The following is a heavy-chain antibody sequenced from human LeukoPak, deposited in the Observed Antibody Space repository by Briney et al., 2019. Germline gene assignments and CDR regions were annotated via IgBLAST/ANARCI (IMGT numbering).Heavy chain of an antibody. V-gene: IGHV3-23*01. CDR3: AKLVSRGWYGFGRSYYGMDV. D-gene: IGHD6-19*01. Sequence: GGSLRLSCAASGFTLSSYAMSWVRQAPGKGLEWVSAISGSGGSTYYADSVKGRFTISRDNSKNTLYLQMNSLRAEDTAVYYCAKLVSRGWYGFGRSYYGMDVWGQGTTVTVSS. J-gene: IGHJ6*02. CDR2: ISGSGGST. CDR1: GFTLSSYA.